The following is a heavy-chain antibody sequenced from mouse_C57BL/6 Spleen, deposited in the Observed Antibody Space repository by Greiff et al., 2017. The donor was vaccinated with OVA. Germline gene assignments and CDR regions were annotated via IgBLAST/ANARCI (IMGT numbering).Heavy chain of an antibody. J-gene: IGHJ3*01. D-gene: IGHD1-1*01. CDR3: ARSLYYYGSSYEAWFAY. V-gene: IGHV7-3*01. CDR1: GFTFTDYY. Sequence: EVMLVESGGGLVQPGGSLSLSCAASGFTFTDYYMSWVRQPPGKALEWLGFIRNKANGYTTEYSASVKGRFTISRDNSQSILYLQMNALRAEDSATYYCARSLYYYGSSYEAWFAYWGQGTLVTVSA. CDR2: IRNKANGYTT.